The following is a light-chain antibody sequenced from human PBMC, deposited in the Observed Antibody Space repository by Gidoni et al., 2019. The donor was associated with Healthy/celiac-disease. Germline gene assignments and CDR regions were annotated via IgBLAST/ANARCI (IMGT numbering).Light chain of an antibody. V-gene: IGLV1-40*01. CDR1: SPNIGAGYD. J-gene: IGLJ1*01. Sequence: QSVLTQPPSLSGAPGQRVTISCTGSSPNIGAGYDVHWYQQLPGTAPKPLIYGNSNRPSGVPDRFSGSKSGTSASLAITGLQAEDEADYYCQSYDSSLSGYVFGTGTKVTVL. CDR3: QSYDSSLSGYV. CDR2: GNS.